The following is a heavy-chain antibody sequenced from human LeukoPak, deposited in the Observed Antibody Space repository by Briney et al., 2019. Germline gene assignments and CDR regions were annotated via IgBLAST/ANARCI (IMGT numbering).Heavy chain of an antibody. J-gene: IGHJ4*02. CDR3: AKVPWGYDSRDPIGY. CDR2: IRYDGSNK. V-gene: IGHV3-30*02. CDR1: GFTFSSYG. Sequence: GGSLRLSCAASGFTFSSYGMHWVRQAPGKGLEWVAFIRYDGSNKYYADSVKGRFTISRDNSKNTLYLQMNSLRAEDTALYYCAKVPWGYDSRDPIGYWGQGTLVTVSS. D-gene: IGHD3-22*01.